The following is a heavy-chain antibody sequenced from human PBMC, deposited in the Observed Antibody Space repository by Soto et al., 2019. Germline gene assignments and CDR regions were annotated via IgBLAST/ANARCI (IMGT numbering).Heavy chain of an antibody. J-gene: IGHJ4*02. CDR3: ARARYYDWCFDH. Sequence: PPESLSLTCTVSGCSLTGVGHCWGWLRQSPGKGLEWIAYGYDVGSSYYNPSLQSRVTISVDRYKAKFSLTLTSVSAADTAAYFCARARYYDWCFDHWGLGTPVTVSS. V-gene: IGHV4-30-2*06. CDR1: GCSLTGVGHC. D-gene: IGHD3-9*01. CDR2: GYDVGSS.